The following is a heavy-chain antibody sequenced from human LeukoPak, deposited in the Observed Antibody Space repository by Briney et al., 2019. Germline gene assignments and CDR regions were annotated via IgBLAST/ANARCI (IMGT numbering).Heavy chain of an antibody. V-gene: IGHV4-39*01. Sequence: SETLSLTCTVSGGSINSGTFYWGWIRQPPGKGLEWIGSMYYDGSSYYNPSLKSRVTTSVDTSKNQFSLKLTSVTAADTAVYFCARRSDSGSDDGEDYFDYWGQGTMVTVSS. D-gene: IGHD1-26*01. CDR2: MYYDGSS. J-gene: IGHJ4*02. CDR3: ARRSDSGSDDGEDYFDY. CDR1: GGSINSGTFY.